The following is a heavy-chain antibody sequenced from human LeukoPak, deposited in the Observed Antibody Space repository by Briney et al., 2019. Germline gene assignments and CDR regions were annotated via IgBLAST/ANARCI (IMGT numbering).Heavy chain of an antibody. CDR3: AKDQNILVHGPIDY. J-gene: IGHJ4*02. V-gene: IGHV3-30*18. CDR2: ISYDGSNK. CDR1: GFTFSSYG. D-gene: IGHD2/OR15-2a*01. Sequence: PGGSLRLSCAASGFTFSSYGMHWVRQAPGKGLEWVAVISYDGSNKYYADSVKGRFTISRDNSKNTLYLQMNSLRAEDTAVYYCAKDQNILVHGPIDYWGQGTLVTVFS.